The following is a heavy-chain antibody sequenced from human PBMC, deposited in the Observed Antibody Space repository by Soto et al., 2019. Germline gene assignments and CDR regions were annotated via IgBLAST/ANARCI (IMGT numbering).Heavy chain of an antibody. D-gene: IGHD3-9*01. CDR1: GYSFSTYW. V-gene: IGHV5-51*01. Sequence: GESLKISCKASGYSFSTYWIGWVRQMPGKGLEWMGIIYPGDSDTRYSPSFQGQVTISADKSISTAYLQWSSLKASDTAMYYCARRGGDYDILTGYYVPRWFDPWGQGTLVTVSS. CDR2: IYPGDSDT. CDR3: ARRGGDYDILTGYYVPRWFDP. J-gene: IGHJ5*02.